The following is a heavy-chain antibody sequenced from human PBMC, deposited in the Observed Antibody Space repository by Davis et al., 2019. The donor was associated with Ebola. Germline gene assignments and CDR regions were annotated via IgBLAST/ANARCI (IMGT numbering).Heavy chain of an antibody. D-gene: IGHD3-10*01. CDR1: GFTFSSYA. J-gene: IGHJ4*02. Sequence: GESLKISCSASGFTFSSYAMHWVRQAPGKGLEYVSAISSNGGSTYYADSVKGRFTISRDNSKNTLYLQMNSLRAEDTAVYYCAKDTFGELLWGPFDYWGQGTLVTVSS. CDR3: AKDTFGELLWGPFDY. CDR2: ISSNGGST. V-gene: IGHV3-64*04.